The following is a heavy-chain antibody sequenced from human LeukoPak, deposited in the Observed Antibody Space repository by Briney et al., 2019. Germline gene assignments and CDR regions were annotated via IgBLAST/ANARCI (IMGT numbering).Heavy chain of an antibody. J-gene: IGHJ4*02. V-gene: IGHV3-23*01. CDR2: ISGSGGST. D-gene: IGHD3-10*01. Sequence: GGSLRLSCAASGFTFSSYAMSWVRHAPGKGLEWVSAISGSGGSTYYADSVKGRFTISRDNSKNTLYLQMNSLRAEDTAVYYCAKMGIWFGELVSFQWLAFFDYWGQGTLVTVSS. CDR1: GFTFSSYA. CDR3: AKMGIWFGELVSFQWLAFFDY.